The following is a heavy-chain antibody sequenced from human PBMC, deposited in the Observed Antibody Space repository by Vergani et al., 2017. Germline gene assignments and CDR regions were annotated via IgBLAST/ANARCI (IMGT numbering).Heavy chain of an antibody. V-gene: IGHV3-48*01. CDR1: GFDFSSYI. D-gene: IGHD2-2*01. J-gene: IGHJ3*01. CDR3: AKEYSSTSGRAFDF. Sequence: QLVESGGGWVQPGGSLRLSCVVSGFDFSSYIMNWVRQAPGKGLEWVSFVSTGTKSQSYAESVKGRFTISRDIAKNSLYLQMDSLRAEDTAVYYCAKEYSSTSGRAFDFWGQGTKVTVSS. CDR2: VSTGTKSQ.